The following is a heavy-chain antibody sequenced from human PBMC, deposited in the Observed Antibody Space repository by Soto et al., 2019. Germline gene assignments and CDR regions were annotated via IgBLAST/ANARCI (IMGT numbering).Heavy chain of an antibody. CDR2: IYPGDSDT. Sequence: GESLKISCKGSGYSFTSYWIGWVRQMPGKGLEWMGIIYPGDSDTRYSPSFQGQVTISADKSISTAYLQWSSLKASDTAMYYCARQKGLRFLELLSHRNWFDPWCQGTLVTVSS. V-gene: IGHV5-51*01. D-gene: IGHD3-3*01. CDR3: ARQKGLRFLELLSHRNWFDP. J-gene: IGHJ5*02. CDR1: GYSFTSYW.